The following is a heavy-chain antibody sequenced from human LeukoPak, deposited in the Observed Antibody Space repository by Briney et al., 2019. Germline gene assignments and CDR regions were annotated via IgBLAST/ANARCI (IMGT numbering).Heavy chain of an antibody. CDR3: ARIGNSGSYRGAFDY. CDR2: IYHSGST. J-gene: IGHJ4*02. V-gene: IGHV4-38-2*02. Sequence: ETLSLTCTVSGYSISSGYYWGWIRQHPGKGLEWIGSIYHSGSTYYNPSLKSRVTISVDTSKNQFSLKLSSVTAADTAVYYCARIGNSGSYRGAFDYWGQGTLVTVSS. CDR1: GYSISSGYY. D-gene: IGHD1-26*01.